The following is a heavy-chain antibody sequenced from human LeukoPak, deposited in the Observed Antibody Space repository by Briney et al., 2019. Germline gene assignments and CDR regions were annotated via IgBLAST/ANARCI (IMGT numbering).Heavy chain of an antibody. CDR3: AKGALGGDPNYSYMDV. CDR2: ISWNSDSI. CDR1: GFSIDDYV. V-gene: IGHV3-9*03. D-gene: IGHD2-21*02. J-gene: IGHJ6*03. Sequence: GGSLRLSCAASGFSIDDYVMHWVRQAPGQGLEWVSGISWNSDSIGYADSVKGRFTISRDNAKNSLYLQMNSLRAEDMALYYCAKGALGGDPNYSYMDVWGKGTRSPSR.